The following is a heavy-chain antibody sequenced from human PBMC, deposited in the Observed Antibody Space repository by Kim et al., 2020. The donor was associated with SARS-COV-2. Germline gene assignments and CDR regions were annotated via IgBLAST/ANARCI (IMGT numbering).Heavy chain of an antibody. CDR3: TTDGAGYSYGSSAYFDY. J-gene: IGHJ4*02. Sequence: GGSLRLSCAASGFTFSNDSMSWVRQAPGKGLEWVGRIKSKSDGATTDYAAPVKVSITISRDESNNTLYLQMNSLKTEDTAVYYCTTDGAGYSYGSSAYFDYWGQGTLVTVSS. D-gene: IGHD5-18*01. CDR2: IKSKSDGATT. V-gene: IGHV3-15*01. CDR1: GFTFSNDS.